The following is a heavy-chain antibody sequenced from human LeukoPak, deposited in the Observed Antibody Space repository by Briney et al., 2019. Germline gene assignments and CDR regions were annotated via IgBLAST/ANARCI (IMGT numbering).Heavy chain of an antibody. J-gene: IGHJ4*02. CDR1: GGSISSSSYY. CDR3: ARHSRTRGLRGYYFDY. V-gene: IGHV4-39*01. Sequence: SETLSLTCTVSGGSISSSSYYWGWIRQPPGKGLEWIGSIYYSGSTYYNPSLKSRVTISVDTSKNQFSLKLSSVTAADTAVYYCARHSRTRGLRGYYFDYRGQGTLVTVSS. D-gene: IGHD1-1*01. CDR2: IYYSGST.